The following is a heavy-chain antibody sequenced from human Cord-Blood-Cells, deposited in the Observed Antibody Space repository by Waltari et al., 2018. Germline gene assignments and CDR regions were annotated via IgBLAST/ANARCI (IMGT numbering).Heavy chain of an antibody. V-gene: IGHV3-7*01. J-gene: IGHJ3*02. CDR2: RKQDGSEK. Sequence: EGQLVESGGCLVQPGGSLRLSWASSGFTFSSYWMTWVRQAPGKGLEWVANRKQDGSEKYYVDSVQGRFTISRDNANNSLYLQMNSLRAEDTAVYYCARVMGLDAFDIWGQGTMVTVSS. CDR1: GFTFSSYW. CDR3: ARVMGLDAFDI.